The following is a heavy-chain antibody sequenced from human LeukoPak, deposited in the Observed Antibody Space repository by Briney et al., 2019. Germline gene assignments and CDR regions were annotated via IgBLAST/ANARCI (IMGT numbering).Heavy chain of an antibody. CDR1: GFSFSYYA. J-gene: IGHJ4*02. CDR2: ISGSGGST. V-gene: IGHV3-23*01. Sequence: GGSLRLSCAASGFSFSYYAMSWVRQAPGKGLERVTGISGSGGSTYYADSVKGRFTISRDNSKNTLYLQMNSLRAEDTAVYYCAKDQRYSSSWKSGDYWGQGTLVTASS. CDR3: AKDQRYSSSWKSGDY. D-gene: IGHD6-13*01.